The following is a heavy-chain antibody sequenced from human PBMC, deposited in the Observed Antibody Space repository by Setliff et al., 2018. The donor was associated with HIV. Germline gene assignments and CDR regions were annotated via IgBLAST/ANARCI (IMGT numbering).Heavy chain of an antibody. CDR3: ARSLVRGVTAFYY. Sequence: SETLSLTCSVSGGSISNYYWRWIRQSAGKGLVWIGRVYNGGNTDYNPSFKRRVTMSIDTSENQFSLNLNSVTAADTAVYYCARSLVRGVTAFYYWGQGILVTVSS. V-gene: IGHV4-4*07. CDR2: VYNGGNT. CDR1: GGSISNYY. D-gene: IGHD3-10*01. J-gene: IGHJ4*02.